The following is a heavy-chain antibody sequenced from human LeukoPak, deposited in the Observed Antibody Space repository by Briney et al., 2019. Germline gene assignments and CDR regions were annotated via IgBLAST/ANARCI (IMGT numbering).Heavy chain of an antibody. J-gene: IGHJ5*02. V-gene: IGHV3-33*01. Sequence: GGSLRLSCAASGFTFSSYGMHWVRQAPGKGLEWVAVIWYDGSNKYCADSVKGRFTISRDNSKNTLYLQMNSLRAEDTAVYYCARDQAAAGRRNWFDPWGQGTLVTVSS. CDR2: IWYDGSNK. CDR3: ARDQAAAGRRNWFDP. D-gene: IGHD6-13*01. CDR1: GFTFSSYG.